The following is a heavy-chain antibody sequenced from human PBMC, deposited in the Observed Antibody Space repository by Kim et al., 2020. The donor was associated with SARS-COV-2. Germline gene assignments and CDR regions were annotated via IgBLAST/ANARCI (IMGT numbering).Heavy chain of an antibody. CDR1: GGSISSSSYY. D-gene: IGHD4-17*01. J-gene: IGHJ4*02. Sequence: SETLSLTCTVFGGSISSSSYYWGWIRQPPGKGLEWIGSIYFRGNTYYNPSLESRITMSVDTSKNQFSLNLTSVTAADTALYYCARLYRTDYGQPDFWGQGSLVTVSS. CDR3: ARLYRTDYGQPDF. V-gene: IGHV4-39*01. CDR2: IYFRGNT.